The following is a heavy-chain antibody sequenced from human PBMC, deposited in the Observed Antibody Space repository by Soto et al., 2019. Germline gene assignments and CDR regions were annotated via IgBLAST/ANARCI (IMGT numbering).Heavy chain of an antibody. CDR3: AKKSSGGTDY. J-gene: IGHJ4*02. CDR1: GFTFSSYI. V-gene: IGHV3-23*01. Sequence: GGSLRLSCTASGFTFSSYIMNWVRQAPGKGLEWISAITADGGGTFYADSVKGRFTISRDNSKNTLYLQMNSLRAEDTAVEYCAKKSSGGTDYWGQGTLVTVSS. CDR2: ITADGGGT. D-gene: IGHD3-16*01.